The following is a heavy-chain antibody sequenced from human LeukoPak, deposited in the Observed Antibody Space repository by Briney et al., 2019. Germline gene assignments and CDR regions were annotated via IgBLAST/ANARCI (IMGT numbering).Heavy chain of an antibody. CDR1: GFTFSRYS. V-gene: IGHV3-21*01. D-gene: IGHD3-10*01. J-gene: IGHJ4*02. CDR2: ISSSSSYI. CDR3: ARDYYGGDYFDY. Sequence: GGSLRLSCAASGFTFSRYSMNWVRQAPGKGLEWVSSISSSSSYIYFADSMKGRFTISRDNAKNSLSLQMNSLRAEDTAVYYCARDYYGGDYFDYWGQGTLVTVSS.